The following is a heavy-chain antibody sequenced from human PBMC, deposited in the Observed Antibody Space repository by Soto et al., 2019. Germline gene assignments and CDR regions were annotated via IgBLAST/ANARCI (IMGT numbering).Heavy chain of an antibody. CDR3: ARGADDGYGDYHYYYYMDV. CDR1: GFTFSSYW. V-gene: IGHV3-74*01. J-gene: IGHJ6*03. Sequence: GGSLRLSCAASGFTFSSYWMHWVRQAPGKGLVWVSRINSDGSSTSYADSVKGRFTISRDNAKNTLYLQMNSLRAEDTAVYYCARGADDGYGDYHYYYYMDVWGKGTTVTVSS. D-gene: IGHD4-17*01. CDR2: INSDGSST.